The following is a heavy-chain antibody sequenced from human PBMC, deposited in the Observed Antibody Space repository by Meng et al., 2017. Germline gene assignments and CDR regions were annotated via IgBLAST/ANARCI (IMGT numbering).Heavy chain of an antibody. D-gene: IGHD4-17*01. V-gene: IGHV1-3*01. CDR3: ARDRSRLSTVTLLFDP. CDR1: GYTFTSYA. CDR2: INAGNGNT. Sequence: QVQLVQSGAEVKKPGASVKVSCKASGYTFTSYAMHWVRQAPGQRLEWMGWINAGNGNTKYSQKFQGRVTITRDTSASTAYTELSSLRSEDTAVYYCARDRSRLSTVTLLFDPWGQGTLVTVSS. J-gene: IGHJ5*02.